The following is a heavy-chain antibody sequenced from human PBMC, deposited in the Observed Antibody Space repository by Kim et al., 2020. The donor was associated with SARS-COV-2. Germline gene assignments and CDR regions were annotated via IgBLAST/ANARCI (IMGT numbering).Heavy chain of an antibody. CDR2: ISYDGSNN. D-gene: IGHD1-26*01. Sequence: GGSLRLSCAASGFTFSSYGMHWVRQAPGKGLEWVAVISYDGSNNYYADSVKGRFTISRDNSINTLYLQMNSLGAEDTAVYSCARDRAASGSTRGPFDYWGQGSLVIVSS. V-gene: IGHV3-33*05. J-gene: IGHJ4*02. CDR1: GFTFSSYG. CDR3: ARDRAASGSTRGPFDY.